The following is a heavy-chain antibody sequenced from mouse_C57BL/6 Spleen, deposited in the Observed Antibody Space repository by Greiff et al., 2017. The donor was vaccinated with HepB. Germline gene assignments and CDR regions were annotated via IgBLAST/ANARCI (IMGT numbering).Heavy chain of an antibody. D-gene: IGHD6-1*01. CDR1: GFTFTDYY. CDR3: RFPISRDNSQSILYLQMNALRAEDSATYYCARSPSRYGNPYYAMDY. Sequence: EVMLVESGGGLVQPGGSLSLSCAASGFTFTDYYMSWVRQPPGKALEWLGFIRNKANGYTTEYSASVKGRFTISRDNSQSILYLQMNALRAEDSASVNGRFPISRDNSQSILYLQMNALRAEDSATYYCARSPSRYGNPYYAMDYWGQGTSVTVSS. CDR2: IRNKANGYTT. J-gene: IGHJ4*01. V-gene: IGHV7-3*01.